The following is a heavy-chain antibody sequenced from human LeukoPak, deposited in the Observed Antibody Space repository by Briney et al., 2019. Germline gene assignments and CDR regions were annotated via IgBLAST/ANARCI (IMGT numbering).Heavy chain of an antibody. Sequence: SETLSLTCTVSGASISGSYWNWIRQPPGMRLEWIGYIYSSGTTNNSPSLQSRVTISIDTSKNQFSLKLTSVTAADTAMYYCAKVVNWGLRYFDLWGRGTLITVSS. J-gene: IGHJ2*01. CDR2: IYSSGTT. V-gene: IGHV4-59*01. CDR3: AKVVNWGLRYFDL. D-gene: IGHD7-27*01. CDR1: GASISGSY.